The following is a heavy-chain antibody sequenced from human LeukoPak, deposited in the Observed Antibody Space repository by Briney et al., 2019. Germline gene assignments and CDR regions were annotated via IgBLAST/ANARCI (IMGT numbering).Heavy chain of an antibody. CDR1: GYTFTNYY. Sequence: ASVKVSYKASGYTFTNYYIYWVRQAPGQGLEWMGIINPSGGITSYAQKFQGRVTMTRDTSTSTVYMELSSLRSDDTAVYYCARGLNVWDYWGQGTLVTVSS. J-gene: IGHJ4*02. V-gene: IGHV1-46*01. CDR2: INPSGGIT. CDR3: ARGLNVWDY. D-gene: IGHD3-16*01.